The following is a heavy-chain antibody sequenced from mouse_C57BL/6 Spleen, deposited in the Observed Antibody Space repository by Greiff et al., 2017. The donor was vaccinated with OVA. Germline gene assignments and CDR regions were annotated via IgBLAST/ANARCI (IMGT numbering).Heavy chain of an antibody. Sequence: VQLQQSGAELVRPGTSVKVSCKASGYAFTNYLIEWVKQRPGQGLEWIGVINPGSGGTHYNEKFKGKATLTADKSSSTGYMQLSSLTSEDAAVYFCARGYYYAMDYWGQGTSVTVSS. CDR3: ARGYYYAMDY. CDR1: GYAFTNYL. J-gene: IGHJ4*01. V-gene: IGHV1-54*01. CDR2: INPGSGGT.